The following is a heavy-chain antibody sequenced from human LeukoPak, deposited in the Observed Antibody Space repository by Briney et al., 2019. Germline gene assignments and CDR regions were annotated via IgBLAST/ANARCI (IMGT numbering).Heavy chain of an antibody. J-gene: IGHJ5*02. CDR2: ISYDGSNK. Sequence: GRSLRLSCAASGFTFSSYAMHWVRQAPGKGLEWVAVISYDGSNKYYADSVKGRFTISRDNSKNTLNLQMNSLRAEDTAVYYCARDGGRDWFDPWGQGTLVTVSS. CDR3: ARDGGRDWFDP. CDR1: GFTFSSYA. D-gene: IGHD3-16*01. V-gene: IGHV3-30-3*01.